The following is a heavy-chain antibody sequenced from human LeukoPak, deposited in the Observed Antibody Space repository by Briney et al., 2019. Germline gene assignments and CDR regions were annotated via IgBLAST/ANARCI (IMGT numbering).Heavy chain of an antibody. CDR1: GFTFSSYG. D-gene: IGHD3-10*01. J-gene: IGHJ4*02. CDR3: AKDIILWFGELSH. V-gene: IGHV3-30*02. Sequence: PGGSLRLSCAASGFTFSSYGMHWVRQAPDKGLEWVAFIRYDGSNKYNADSVKGRFTISRDNSKNTLYLQMNSLRAEDTAVYYCAKDIILWFGELSHWGQGTLVTVSS. CDR2: IRYDGSNK.